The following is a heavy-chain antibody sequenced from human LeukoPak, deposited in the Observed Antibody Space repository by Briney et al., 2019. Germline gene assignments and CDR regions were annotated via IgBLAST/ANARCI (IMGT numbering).Heavy chain of an antibody. V-gene: IGHV3-23*01. Sequence: GGSLRLSCEVSEFTFSNYLMNWVRQAPGKGLEWVSGISHSGSSIYYADSVKGRFTISRDNSKNTLYLQMDRLRVEDTAVYYCAMALDYWGQGTLVTVSS. J-gene: IGHJ4*02. CDR2: ISHSGSSI. CDR1: EFTFSNYL. CDR3: AMALDY.